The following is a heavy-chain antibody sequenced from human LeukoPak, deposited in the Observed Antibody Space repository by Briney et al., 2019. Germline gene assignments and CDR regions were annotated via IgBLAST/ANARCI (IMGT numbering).Heavy chain of an antibody. CDR1: GFTLTSYE. Sequence: GGSLRLSCAASGFTLTSYEMNWVRQAPGKGLEWVSYISSTGTTIYYADSVKGRFTISRDSAKNSVYLQMNSLRAEDTAVYYCARGVVGADYWGQGTLVTVSS. D-gene: IGHD3-16*01. J-gene: IGHJ4*02. CDR3: ARGVVGADY. V-gene: IGHV3-48*03. CDR2: ISSTGTTI.